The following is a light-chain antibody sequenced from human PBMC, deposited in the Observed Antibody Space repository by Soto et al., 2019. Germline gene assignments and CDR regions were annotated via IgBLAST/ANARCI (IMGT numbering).Light chain of an antibody. CDR2: AAS. Sequence: IQLTQSPSSLSASLGDRVTITCRASQGISSYLAWYQQKPGKAPKLLIYAASTLQSGVPSRFSGSGSGTDVTLTISSLQPEDFETYYCQQLNSYPSTFGQGTRLEIK. J-gene: IGKJ5*01. CDR1: QGISSY. CDR3: QQLNSYPST. V-gene: IGKV1-9*01.